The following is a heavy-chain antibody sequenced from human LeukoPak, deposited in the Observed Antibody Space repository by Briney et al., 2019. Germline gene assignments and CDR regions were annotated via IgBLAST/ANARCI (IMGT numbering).Heavy chain of an antibody. CDR2: ISASGGTT. V-gene: IGHV3-23*01. Sequence: GGSLRLSCAASGFTFSSYEMNWVRQAPGKGLEWVSAISASGGTTYYADSVKGRFTISRDNSKNTLYLQMNSLRAEDTAVYYCAKDLIGSGSFLDVWGKGTTVTVSS. CDR3: AKDLIGSGSFLDV. D-gene: IGHD3-10*01. J-gene: IGHJ6*04. CDR1: GFTFSSYE.